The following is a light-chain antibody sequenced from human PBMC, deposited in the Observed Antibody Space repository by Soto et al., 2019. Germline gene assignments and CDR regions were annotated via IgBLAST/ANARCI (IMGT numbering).Light chain of an antibody. V-gene: IGKV4-1*01. Sequence: DIVMTQSPDSLAVSLGERATINCKSSQSVLYSSNNKNYLAWYQQKPGQPPELLIYWASTRESGVPDRFSVSGSGTDFTLPITGLQADDVAVYYCQQYYSDPRTFGQGTKVSSK. CDR2: WAS. CDR1: QSVLYSSNNKNY. J-gene: IGKJ1*01. CDR3: QQYYSDPRT.